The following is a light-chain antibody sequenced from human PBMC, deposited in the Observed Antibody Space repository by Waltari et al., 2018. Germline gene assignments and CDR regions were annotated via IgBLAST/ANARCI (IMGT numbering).Light chain of an antibody. CDR2: DAS. CDR3: QHYHGWPWT. J-gene: IGKJ1*01. CDR1: QNVHND. Sequence: IVMTQSPVSLSVSPGESVTLSCRASQNVHNDLAWFKQEPGRPPRLIINDASTRAPGVPARFSGSGSGTDFTLTISSLQSEDVAVYYCQHYHGWPWTFGQGTKVEI. V-gene: IGKV3-15*01.